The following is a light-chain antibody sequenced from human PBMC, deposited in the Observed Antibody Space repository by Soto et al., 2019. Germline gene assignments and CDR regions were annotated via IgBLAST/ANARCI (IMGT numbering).Light chain of an antibody. J-gene: IGLJ1*01. CDR3: CSYVGSWV. CDR1: SSDLGSYNY. CDR2: DVT. V-gene: IGLV2-11*01. Sequence: QSVLTQPRSVSGSPGQSVIISCSGTSSDLGSYNYVSWYQQHPGKAPKLMIYDVTERPSGVPNRFSGSKSGNTASLTISGLQAEDDADYYCCSYVGSWVFGTGTKVTVL.